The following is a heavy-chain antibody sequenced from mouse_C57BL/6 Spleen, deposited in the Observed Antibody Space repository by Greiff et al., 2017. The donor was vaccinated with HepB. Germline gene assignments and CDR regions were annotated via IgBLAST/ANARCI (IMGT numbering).Heavy chain of an antibody. CDR2: ISSGSSTI. CDR3: ARADYYGSSYWYFDV. D-gene: IGHD1-1*01. CDR1: GFTFSDYG. J-gene: IGHJ1*03. Sequence: EVKLVESGGGLVKPGGSLKLSCAASGFTFSDYGMHWVRQAPEKGLEWVAYISSGSSTIYYADTVKGRFTISRDNAKNTLFLQMTSLRSEDMAMYYCARADYYGSSYWYFDVWGTGTTVTVSS. V-gene: IGHV5-17*01.